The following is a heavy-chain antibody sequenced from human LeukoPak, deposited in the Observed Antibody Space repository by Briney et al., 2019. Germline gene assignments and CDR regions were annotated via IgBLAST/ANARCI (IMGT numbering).Heavy chain of an antibody. CDR2: ISSSGSTI. CDR3: ARGGLRFLEWLSTFDY. J-gene: IGHJ4*02. D-gene: IGHD3-3*01. Sequence: PGGSLRLSCAASGFTFSSYEMNWVRQAPGKGLEWVSHISSSGSTIYYADSAKGRFTISRDNAKNSLYLQMNSLRAEDTAVYYCARGGLRFLEWLSTFDYWGQGTLVTVSS. V-gene: IGHV3-48*03. CDR1: GFTFSSYE.